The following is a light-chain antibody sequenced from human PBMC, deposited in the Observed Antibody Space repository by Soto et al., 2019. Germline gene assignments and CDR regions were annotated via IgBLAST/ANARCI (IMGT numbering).Light chain of an antibody. CDR2: DVN. Sequence: QSALTQPASVSGSPGQSITISCTGTSSDIGTYNYASWYQQHPGKAPRLIIYDVNNRPSGVSNRFSGSKSGNTASLTISGLQAEDEADYYCSSLTSTSNLYVFGTGTKLTVL. CDR3: SSLTSTSNLYV. V-gene: IGLV2-14*01. J-gene: IGLJ1*01. CDR1: SSDIGTYNY.